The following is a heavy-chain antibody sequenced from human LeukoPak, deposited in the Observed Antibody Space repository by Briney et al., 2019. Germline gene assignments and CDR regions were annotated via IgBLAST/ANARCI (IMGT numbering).Heavy chain of an antibody. CDR1: GGSISSYY. D-gene: IGHD6-13*01. Sequence: SETLSLTCTVFGGSISSYYWSWIRQPAGKGLEWIGRIYTSDSTNYNPSLKSRVTMSVDTSKNQFSLKLNSVTAADTAVYYCARETNSSSWRALDYWGQGTLVTVSS. CDR3: ARETNSSSWRALDY. CDR2: IYTSDST. V-gene: IGHV4-4*07. J-gene: IGHJ4*02.